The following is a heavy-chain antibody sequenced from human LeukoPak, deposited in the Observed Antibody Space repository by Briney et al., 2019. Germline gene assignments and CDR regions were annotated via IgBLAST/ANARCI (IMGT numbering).Heavy chain of an antibody. Sequence: ASVTVSFKSSGYTFTCYYMHWVRQAPGQGLEWMGWINPNSGGTNYAQKFQGRVTMTRDTSISTAYMELSRLRSDDTAVYYCARDLGSSSDFDYWGQGTLVTVSS. CDR3: ARDLGSSSDFDY. D-gene: IGHD6-6*01. V-gene: IGHV1-2*02. CDR2: INPNSGGT. CDR1: GYTFTCYY. J-gene: IGHJ4*02.